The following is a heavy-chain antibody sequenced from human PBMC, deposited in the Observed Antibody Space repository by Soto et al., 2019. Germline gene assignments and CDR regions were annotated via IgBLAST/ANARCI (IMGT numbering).Heavy chain of an antibody. J-gene: IGHJ5*02. D-gene: IGHD6-13*01. CDR1: GFTFSSYS. V-gene: IGHV3-21*01. Sequence: GGSLRLSCAASGFTFSSYSMNWVRQAPGKGLEWVSSISSSSSYIYYADSVKGRFTISRDNAKNSLYLQMNSLRAEDTAVYYCARDYSSSWYRGSWFDPWGQGTLVTVSS. CDR3: ARDYSSSWYRGSWFDP. CDR2: ISSSSSYI.